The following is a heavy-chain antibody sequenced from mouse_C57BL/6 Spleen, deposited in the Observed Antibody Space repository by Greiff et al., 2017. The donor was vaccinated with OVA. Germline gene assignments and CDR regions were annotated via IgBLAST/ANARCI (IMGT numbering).Heavy chain of an antibody. CDR2: IDPSDSYT. D-gene: IGHD4-1*01. CDR1: GYTFTSYW. J-gene: IGHJ1*03. CDR3: ATGTGYFDV. V-gene: IGHV1-59*01. Sequence: QVQLQQPGAELVRPGTSVKLSCKASGYTFTSYWMHWVKQRPGQGLEWIGVIDPSDSYTTYNQTFKGKATWTVDTSSSTAYMQLSSLTSEDSAVYYCATGTGYFDVGGTGTTVTVSS.